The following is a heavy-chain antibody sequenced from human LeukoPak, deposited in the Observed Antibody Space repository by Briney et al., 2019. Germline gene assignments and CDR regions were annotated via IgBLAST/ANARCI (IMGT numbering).Heavy chain of an antibody. V-gene: IGHV5-51*01. D-gene: IGHD4-17*01. CDR2: IYPGDSNT. CDR3: ARQTTLSRGWYFDL. CDR1: GYSFTSYW. Sequence: LGESLKISCKGSGYSFTSYWIAWVRQMPVKGLELMGIIYPGDSNTKYSPSFQGQVTISADKSFTTAYLQWASLKAADSAMYYCARQTTLSRGWYFDLWGLGTLVTVSS. J-gene: IGHJ2*01.